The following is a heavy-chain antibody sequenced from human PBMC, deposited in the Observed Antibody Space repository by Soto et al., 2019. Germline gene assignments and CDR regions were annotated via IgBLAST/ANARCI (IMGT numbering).Heavy chain of an antibody. Sequence: PSETLSLTCAVSGGSISSGGYSWSWIRQPPGKGLEWIGYIYHSGSTYYNPSLKSRVTISVARSKNQFSLKLSSVTAADTAVYYCARVGIAARPSNWFDPWGQGTLVTVSS. D-gene: IGHD6-6*01. V-gene: IGHV4-30-2*01. CDR1: GGSISSGGYS. CDR3: ARVGIAARPSNWFDP. J-gene: IGHJ5*02. CDR2: IYHSGST.